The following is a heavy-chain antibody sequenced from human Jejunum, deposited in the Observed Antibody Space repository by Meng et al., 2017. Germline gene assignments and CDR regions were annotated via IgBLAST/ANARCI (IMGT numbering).Heavy chain of an antibody. J-gene: IGHJ4*02. D-gene: IGHD1-26*01. CDR2: SGRSGDT. CDR1: GFTFSANY. Sequence: VEVVDLGGGLVQPGGSLRLSCATSGFTFSANYMSWVRRAPGKGLEWVSASGRSGDTYYADSVKGRFTISRDKSKNTLYLEMSSLRAEDTAVYYCAKHLSGSYTFDYWGQGTLVTVSS. V-gene: IGHV3-23*04. CDR3: AKHLSGSYTFDY.